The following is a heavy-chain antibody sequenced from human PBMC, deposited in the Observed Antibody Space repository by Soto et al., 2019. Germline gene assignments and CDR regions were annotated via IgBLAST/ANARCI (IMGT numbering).Heavy chain of an antibody. D-gene: IGHD2-2*01. J-gene: IGHJ4*02. CDR1: GFTFSSYA. CDR2: ISGSGGST. V-gene: IGHV3-23*01. CDR3: AKMRPPVLVPAAVDY. Sequence: EVQLLESGGGLVQPGGSLRLSCAASGFTFSSYAMSWVRQAPGKGLEWVSAISGSGGSTYYADSVKGRFTIPRDNSKNTLYLQMNSLRAEDTDVYYCAKMRPPVLVPAAVDYWGQGTLVTVSS.